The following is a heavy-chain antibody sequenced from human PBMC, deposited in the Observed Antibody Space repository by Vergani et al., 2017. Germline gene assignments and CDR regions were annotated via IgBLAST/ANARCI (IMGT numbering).Heavy chain of an antibody. CDR1: GGSISSGSYY. Sequence: QVQLPESGPGLVKPSQTLSLTCTVSGGSISSGSYYWSWIRQPAGKGLEWIGRIYTSGSTNYNPSLKSRVTISVDTSKNQFSLKLSSVTAADTAVYYCARERYSSGWSPAYYYYGMDVWGQGTTVTVSS. CDR2: IYTSGST. D-gene: IGHD6-19*01. J-gene: IGHJ6*02. V-gene: IGHV4-61*02. CDR3: ARERYSSGWSPAYYYYGMDV.